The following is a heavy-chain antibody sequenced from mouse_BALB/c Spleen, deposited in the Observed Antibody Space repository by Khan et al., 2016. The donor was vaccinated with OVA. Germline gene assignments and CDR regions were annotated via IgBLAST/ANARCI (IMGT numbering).Heavy chain of an antibody. CDR2: INPSTGYT. D-gene: IGHD1-1*01. CDR1: GYTFINYW. Sequence: VQLQQSGAELAKPGASVKMSCKASGYTFINYWILWVKQRPGQGLEWIGYINPSTGYTEYNQNFKDKATLTADKSSSTAYTQLSSLTSEDSAVYYCARRGRRWDFDYWGQGTTLTVSS. CDR3: ARRGRRWDFDY. V-gene: IGHV1-7*01. J-gene: IGHJ2*01.